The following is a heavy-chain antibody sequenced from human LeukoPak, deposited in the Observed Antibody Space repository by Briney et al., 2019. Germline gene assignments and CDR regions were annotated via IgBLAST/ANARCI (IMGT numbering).Heavy chain of an antibody. CDR1: GFTFSSYA. J-gene: IGHJ4*02. CDR2: ISYGGSNK. D-gene: IGHD3-22*01. CDR3: ARALYDSSGYFLAY. V-gene: IGHV3-30*04. Sequence: TGGSLRLSCAASGFTFSSYAMLWVRQAPGKGLEWVAVISYGGSNKYYADSVKGRFTISRDNSKNTLYLQMNSLRAERTAVYFCARALYDSSGYFLAYWGEGTLVTVSS.